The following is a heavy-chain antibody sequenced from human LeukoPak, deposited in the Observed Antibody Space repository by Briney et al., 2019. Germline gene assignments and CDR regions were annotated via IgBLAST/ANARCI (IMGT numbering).Heavy chain of an antibody. CDR2: IYYSGTT. CDR1: SGSISISNYH. D-gene: IGHD1-26*01. V-gene: IGHV4-39*01. J-gene: IGHJ4*02. Sequence: SETLSLTCTVSSGSISISNYHWGWIRQPPGKGLEWIGSIYYSGTTYYNPSLKSRVTISVDTSKNQFSLKLSSVTAADTAVYYCARLSVGATTVDCWGQGTLVTASS. CDR3: ARLSVGATTVDC.